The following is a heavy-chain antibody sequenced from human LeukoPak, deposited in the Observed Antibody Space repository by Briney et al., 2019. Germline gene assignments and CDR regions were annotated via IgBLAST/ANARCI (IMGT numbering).Heavy chain of an antibody. V-gene: IGHV3-21*01. J-gene: IGHJ4*02. CDR1: GFTFSSYS. CDR2: ISSSSSYI. CDR3: ARELGGGNIYDRVPYYFDY. D-gene: IGHD3-22*01. Sequence: GGSLRLSCAASGFTFSSYSMNWVRQAPGKGLEWVSSISSSSSYIYYADSVKGRFTISRDNAKNSLYLQMNSLRAEDTAVYYCARELGGGNIYDRVPYYFDYWGQGTLVTVSS.